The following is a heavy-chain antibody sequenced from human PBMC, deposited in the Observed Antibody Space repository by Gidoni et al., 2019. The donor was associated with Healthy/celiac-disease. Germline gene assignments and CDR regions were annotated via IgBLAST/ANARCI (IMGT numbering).Heavy chain of an antibody. Sequence: QLVPSGAGVPKPGASLKVSCTASGGTFSSYAISWVRQAPGQGLEWMGGIIPIFGTANNAQKFQGRVTITADKSTSTAYMELSSLRSEDTAVYYCARVGIAAAAYYFDYWGQGTLVTVSS. J-gene: IGHJ4*02. D-gene: IGHD6-13*01. CDR1: GGTFSSYA. V-gene: IGHV1-69*06. CDR3: ARVGIAAAAYYFDY. CDR2: IIPIFGTA.